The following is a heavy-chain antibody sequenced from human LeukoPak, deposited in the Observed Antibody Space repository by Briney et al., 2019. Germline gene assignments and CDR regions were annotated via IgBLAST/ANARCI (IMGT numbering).Heavy chain of an antibody. CDR3: ARFFRTVWELPYY. D-gene: IGHD1-26*01. J-gene: IGHJ4*02. V-gene: IGHV4-38-2*02. CDR2: IYHDGNT. Sequence: SETLSLTCSVSGYSISSGYYWGWIRQPPGKGLEWIGNIYHDGNTYYNPSLKRRVTISVYTSKNQFSLRLSSVTAADTSVYYCARFFRTVWELPYYWGPGTLVTVSS. CDR1: GYSISSGYY.